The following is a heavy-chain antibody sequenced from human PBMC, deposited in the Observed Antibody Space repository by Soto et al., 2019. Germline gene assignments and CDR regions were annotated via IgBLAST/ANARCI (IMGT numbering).Heavy chain of an antibody. V-gene: IGHV1-69*13. D-gene: IGHD1-26*01. CDR1: GGTFSSDA. Sequence: SVMVSCKASGGTFSSDAIIWVRQAPGQGLEWMGGIIPIFGTANYAQRFQGRVTITADESTSTAYMELSSLRSEDTAVYYCARLGSYPDDYFDYWGQGTLVAVS. CDR2: IIPIFGTA. J-gene: IGHJ4*02. CDR3: ARLGSYPDDYFDY.